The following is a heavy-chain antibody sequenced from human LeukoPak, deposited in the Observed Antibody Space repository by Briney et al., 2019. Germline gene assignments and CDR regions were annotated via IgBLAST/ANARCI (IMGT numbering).Heavy chain of an antibody. CDR2: ISGSGGST. V-gene: IGHV3-23*01. CDR1: GFTFSSYA. J-gene: IGHJ4*02. CDR3: AKDLDFDSSGYYSDY. Sequence: GGSLRLSCAACGFTFSSYAMSWVRQAPGKGLEWVSAISGSGGSTYYADSVKGRFTISRDNSKNTLYLQMNSLRAEDTAVYYCAKDLDFDSSGYYSDYWGQGTLVTVSS. D-gene: IGHD3-22*01.